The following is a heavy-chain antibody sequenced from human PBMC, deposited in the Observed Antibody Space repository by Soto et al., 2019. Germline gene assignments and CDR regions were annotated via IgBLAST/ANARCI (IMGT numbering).Heavy chain of an antibody. CDR1: GYTFTSYG. D-gene: IGHD6-13*01. Sequence: ASVKVSCKASGYTFTSYGISWVRQAPGQGLEWMGWISAYNGNTNYAQKLQGRVTMTTDTPTSTAYMELRSLRSDDTAVYYCARDPDGSSSWYYYYYGMDVWGQGTTVTVSS. V-gene: IGHV1-18*04. CDR3: ARDPDGSSSWYYYYYGMDV. CDR2: ISAYNGNT. J-gene: IGHJ6*02.